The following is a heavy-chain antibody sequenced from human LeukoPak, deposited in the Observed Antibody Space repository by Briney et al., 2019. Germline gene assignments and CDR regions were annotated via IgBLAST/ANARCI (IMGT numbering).Heavy chain of an antibody. CDR1: GYTFTSYD. J-gene: IGHJ4*02. Sequence: ASVKVSCKASGYTFTSYDISWVRQAPGQGLEWMGYISGYTGNTNYAQNLQDRVTMTTDTSTSTAYMELRSLGSDDTAVYYCARWGGTYQTYFDYWGQGTLVTVSS. CDR3: ARWGGTYQTYFDY. V-gene: IGHV1-18*01. CDR2: ISGYTGNT. D-gene: IGHD2-2*01.